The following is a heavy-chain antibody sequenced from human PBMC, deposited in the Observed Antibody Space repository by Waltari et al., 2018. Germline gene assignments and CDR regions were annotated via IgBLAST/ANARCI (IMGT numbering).Heavy chain of an antibody. Sequence: EVQLLESGGGLVQPGGSLRLSCAASGFTFSSYAMSWVRQAPGKGLEWVSIIYSGGTSTYYADSVKGRFTISRDNSKNTLSLQMNSLRAEDTAVYYCAKASSSPGYYYYYMDVWGKGTTVIVSS. V-gene: IGHV3-23*03. CDR1: GFTFSSYA. D-gene: IGHD6-6*01. J-gene: IGHJ6*03. CDR2: IYSGGTST. CDR3: AKASSSPGYYYYYMDV.